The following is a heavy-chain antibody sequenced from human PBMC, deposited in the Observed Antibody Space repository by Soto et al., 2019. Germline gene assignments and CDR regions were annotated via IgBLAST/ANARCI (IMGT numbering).Heavy chain of an antibody. CDR3: ARSSPHSGYYAPCDY. D-gene: IGHD3-22*01. Sequence: PSETLSLTCTVSGGSISSYYWSWIRQPPGKGLEWIGSIYYSGSTYYNPSLKSRVTISVDTSKNQFSLKLSSVTAADTAVYYCARSSPHSGYYAPCDYWGQGTLVTVSS. CDR1: GGSISSYY. J-gene: IGHJ4*02. CDR2: IYYSGST. V-gene: IGHV4-59*05.